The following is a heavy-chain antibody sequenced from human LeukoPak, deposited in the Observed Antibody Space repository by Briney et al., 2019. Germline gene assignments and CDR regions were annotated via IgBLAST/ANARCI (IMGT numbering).Heavy chain of an antibody. CDR1: GYTLTELS. Sequence: ASVKVSCKVSGYTLTELSMHWVRQAPGKGLEWMGGFDPEDGETIYAQKFQGRVTMTRDTSISTAYMELSRLRSDDTAVYYCARDLRVVPAATLGYWGQGTLVTVSS. J-gene: IGHJ4*02. CDR2: FDPEDGET. CDR3: ARDLRVVPAATLGY. V-gene: IGHV1-24*01. D-gene: IGHD2-2*01.